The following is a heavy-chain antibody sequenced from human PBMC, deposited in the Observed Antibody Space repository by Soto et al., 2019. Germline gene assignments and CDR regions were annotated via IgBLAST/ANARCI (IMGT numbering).Heavy chain of an antibody. D-gene: IGHD6-13*01. Sequence: PSETLSLTCSVSGYSISSGYYWGWIRQAPGKGLEWIGNIHHSGSTYYNPSLESRVTISIDTSKNQFSLRLTSVTAADTAIYYCARYRREAVAGYTLDNWGQGILVTVSA. CDR2: IHHSGST. J-gene: IGHJ4*02. V-gene: IGHV4-38-2*01. CDR1: GYSISSGYY. CDR3: ARYRREAVAGYTLDN.